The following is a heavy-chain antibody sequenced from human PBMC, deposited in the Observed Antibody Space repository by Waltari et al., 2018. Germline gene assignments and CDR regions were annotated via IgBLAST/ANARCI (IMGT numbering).Heavy chain of an antibody. Sequence: EVQLVESGGGLVQPGGSLRLSCAGSGFTFSSFEMNWVRQAPGKGLEWVSYISSSGSTIYYADSVKGRFTISRDNAKNSLYLQMNSLRAEDTAVYYCARVDYYGMDVWGQGTTVTVSS. V-gene: IGHV3-48*03. CDR2: ISSSGSTI. CDR3: ARVDYYGMDV. J-gene: IGHJ6*02. CDR1: GFTFSSFE.